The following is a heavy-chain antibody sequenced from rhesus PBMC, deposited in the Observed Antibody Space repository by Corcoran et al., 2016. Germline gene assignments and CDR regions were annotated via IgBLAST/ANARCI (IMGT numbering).Heavy chain of an antibody. CDR2: MNSGGGST. D-gene: IGHD6-25*01. Sequence: EVQLVETGGGLVQPGGSLRLSCAASGFTFSSYAMQWVRQAPGKGLEWISAMNSGGGSTYSADSVKGRFTSSRDNSKNTLSLQMNSLRAEDTAVYYCAKDRWRQLGYFDYWGQGVLVTVSS. V-gene: IGHV3-103*01. CDR3: AKDRWRQLGYFDY. J-gene: IGHJ4*01. CDR1: GFTFSSYA.